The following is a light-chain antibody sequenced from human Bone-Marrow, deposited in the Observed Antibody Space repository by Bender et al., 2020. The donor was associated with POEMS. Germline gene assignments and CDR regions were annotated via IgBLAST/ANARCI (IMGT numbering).Light chain of an antibody. CDR1: SSNIGAHA. Sequence: QSVLTQPPSASGTPGQRVTISCSGGSSNIGAHAVNWYQHLPGTAPKLLIYSSHRRPSEVPDRFSGSRSGTSASLAISGLRTEDEADYYCQSYDSTPTIFGGGTKLTVL. J-gene: IGLJ2*01. CDR2: SSH. V-gene: IGLV1-44*01. CDR3: QSYDSTPTI.